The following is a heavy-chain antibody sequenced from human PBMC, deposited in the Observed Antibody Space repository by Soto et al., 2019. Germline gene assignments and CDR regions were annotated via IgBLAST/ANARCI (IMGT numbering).Heavy chain of an antibody. CDR1: GFTFSSYS. CDR3: ARDDRYSSSSGIDY. D-gene: IGHD6-6*01. Sequence: PGGSLRLSCAASGFTFSSYSMNWVRQAPGKGLEWVSYISSSSTIYYADSVKGRFTISRDNAKNSLYLQMNSLRAEDTAVYYCARDDRYSSSSGIDYWGQGTLVTVSS. V-gene: IGHV3-48*01. J-gene: IGHJ4*02. CDR2: ISSSSTI.